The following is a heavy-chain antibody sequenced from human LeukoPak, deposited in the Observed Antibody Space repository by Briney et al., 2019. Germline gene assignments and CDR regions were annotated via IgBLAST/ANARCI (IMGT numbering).Heavy chain of an antibody. Sequence: GRSLRLSCAASGFTFDDYAMHWVRQAPGKGLEWVSGITWNGDNTVYADSGKGRFTISRDNARNSLYLQMNSLRAEDMAFYYCAKAAGDSYYDYWGRGTLVTVSS. J-gene: IGHJ4*02. CDR2: ITWNGDNT. V-gene: IGHV3-9*03. D-gene: IGHD7-27*01. CDR3: AKAAGDSYYDY. CDR1: GFTFDDYA.